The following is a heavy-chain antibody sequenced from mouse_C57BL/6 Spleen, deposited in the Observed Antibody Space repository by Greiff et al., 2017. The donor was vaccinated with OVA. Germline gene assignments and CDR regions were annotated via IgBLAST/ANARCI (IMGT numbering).Heavy chain of an antibody. D-gene: IGHD1-1*01. CDR1: GFTFSSYA. V-gene: IGHV5-4*03. CDR3: ARGYYYGSSPFDY. CDR2: ISDGGSYT. Sequence: EVKLMESGGGLVKPGGSLKLSCAASGFTFSSYAMSWVRQTPEKRLEWVATISDGGSYTYYPDNVKGRFTISRDNAKNNLYLQMSHLKSEDTAMYYCARGYYYGSSPFDYWGQGTTLTVSS. J-gene: IGHJ2*01.